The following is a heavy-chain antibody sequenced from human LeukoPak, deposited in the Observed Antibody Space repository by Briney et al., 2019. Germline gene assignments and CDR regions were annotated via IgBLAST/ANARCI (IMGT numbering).Heavy chain of an antibody. J-gene: IGHJ4*02. CDR3: ARGGRTTDY. D-gene: IGHD1-14*01. Sequence: GGSLRLSCAASGFTFNNFAMSWVRQTPGKGLEWVSSIRDNGVGTYYSDSVKGRFTISRDNSKNTLSLQMNSLRADDTAIYYCARGGRTTDYWGQGTLVTVSS. V-gene: IGHV3-23*01. CDR1: GFTFNNFA. CDR2: IRDNGVGT.